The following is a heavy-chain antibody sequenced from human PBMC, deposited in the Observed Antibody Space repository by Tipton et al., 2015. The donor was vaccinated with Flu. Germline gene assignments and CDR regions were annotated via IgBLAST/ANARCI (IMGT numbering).Heavy chain of an antibody. D-gene: IGHD2-2*01. Sequence: GSLRLSCAASGFTFSTYWMGWVRQAPGKGLEWVANINQGGSEKYYVDSVKGRFTISRDNAKNSLHLQMNSLRAEDTAVYYCARTRGGYCTSSSCYADYFDYWVQGTLVTVSS. V-gene: IGHV3-7*01. CDR3: ARTRGGYCTSSSCYADYFDY. J-gene: IGHJ4*02. CDR1: GFTFSTYW. CDR2: INQGGSEK.